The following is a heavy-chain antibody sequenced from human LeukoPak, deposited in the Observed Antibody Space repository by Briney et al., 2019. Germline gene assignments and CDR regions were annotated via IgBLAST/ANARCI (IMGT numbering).Heavy chain of an antibody. V-gene: IGHV3-11*04. CDR1: GFTFSDYY. D-gene: IGHD1-26*01. CDR2: ISSSGDTI. Sequence: GGSLRLSCAASGFTFSDYYMSWIRQAPGKGLEWVSYISSSGDTIYYADSVKGRFTISRDNAKRSLYLQMNSLRAEDTAVYYCARDGELGSPADAFDIWGQGTMVTVSS. CDR3: ARDGELGSPADAFDI. J-gene: IGHJ3*02.